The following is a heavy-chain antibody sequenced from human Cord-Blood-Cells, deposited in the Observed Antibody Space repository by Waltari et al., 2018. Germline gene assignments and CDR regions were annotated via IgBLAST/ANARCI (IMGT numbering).Heavy chain of an antibody. CDR3: ARDGSSGSYYRWFDP. V-gene: IGHV1-2*02. J-gene: IGHJ5*02. CDR2: INPNSGGT. D-gene: IGHD1-26*01. CDR1: GYTFTGYY. Sequence: QVQLVQSGAEVKKPGASVKVSCKASGYTFTGYYMHWVRQAPGQGLEWMGWINPNSGGTNEAQKFQGRVTMTRDTSISTAYMELSRLRSDDTAVYYCARDGSSGSYYRWFDPWGQGTLVTVSS.